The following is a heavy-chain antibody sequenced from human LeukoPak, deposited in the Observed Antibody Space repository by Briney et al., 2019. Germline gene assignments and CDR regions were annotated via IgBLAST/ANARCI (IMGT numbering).Heavy chain of an antibody. CDR1: GGSISSYY. Sequence: SETLSLTCTVSGGSISSYYWSWIRQPPGKRLEWIGYIYYSGSTNYNPSLKSRVTISVDTSKNQFSLKLSSVTAADTAVYYCARDVMAARPGYFDYWGQGTLVTVSS. CDR2: IYYSGST. V-gene: IGHV4-59*01. CDR3: ARDVMAARPGYFDY. J-gene: IGHJ4*02. D-gene: IGHD6-6*01.